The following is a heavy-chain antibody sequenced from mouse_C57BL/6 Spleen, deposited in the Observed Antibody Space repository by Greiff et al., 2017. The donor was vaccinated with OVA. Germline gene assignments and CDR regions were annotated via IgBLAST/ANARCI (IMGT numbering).Heavy chain of an antibody. CDR3: ARDGYVPYYYAMDY. D-gene: IGHD2-2*01. CDR1: GYTFTSYW. V-gene: IGHV1-55*01. Sequence: QVQLQQSGAELVKPGASVKMSCKASGYTFTSYWITWVKQRPGQGLEWIGDIYPGSGSTNYNEKFKSKATLTVDTSSSTAYMQLSSLTSEDSAVYYCARDGYVPYYYAMDYWGQGTSVTVSS. J-gene: IGHJ4*01. CDR2: IYPGSGST.